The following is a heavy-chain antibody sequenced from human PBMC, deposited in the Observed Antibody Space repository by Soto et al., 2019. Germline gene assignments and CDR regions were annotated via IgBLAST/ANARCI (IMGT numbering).Heavy chain of an antibody. J-gene: IGHJ3*02. CDR3: ARYSRLGGSTVSKPENLFDM. D-gene: IGHD3-16*01. Sequence: QVQLEQSGAEVKRPGSSVKVSCKTSGGNFNTYPISWVRQAPVHRLEWMGKIIPIFGTPDYAQKFQGRVTSKAEEGNTTENMKMRIVTSDHSAVYDCARYSRLGGSTVSKPENLFDMWGQGTMVTVSS. CDR2: IIPIFGTP. CDR1: GGNFNTYP. V-gene: IGHV1-69*18.